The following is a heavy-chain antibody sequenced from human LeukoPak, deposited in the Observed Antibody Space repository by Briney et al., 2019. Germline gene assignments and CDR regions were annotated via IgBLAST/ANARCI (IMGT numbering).Heavy chain of an antibody. J-gene: IGHJ4*02. Sequence: SETLSLTCTVSGGSISSYYWSWIRQPPGKGLKWIGYIYYSGSTNYNPSLKSRVTISVDTSKNQFSLKLSSVTAADTAVYYCARYHGGSGKQFDYWGQGTLVTVSS. V-gene: IGHV4-59*12. CDR3: ARYHGGSGKQFDY. CDR2: IYYSGST. D-gene: IGHD3-10*01. CDR1: GGSISSYY.